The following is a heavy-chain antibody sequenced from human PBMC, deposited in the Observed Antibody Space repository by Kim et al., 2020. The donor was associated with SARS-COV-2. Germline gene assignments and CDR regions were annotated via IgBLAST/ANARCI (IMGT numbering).Heavy chain of an antibody. CDR3: ARRRYSSSWYDALGRGFSNGFDP. D-gene: IGHD6-13*01. CDR1: GGSISSSSYY. Sequence: SETLSHTCTVSGGSISSSSYYWGWIRQPPGKGLEWIGSIYYSGSTYYNPSLKSRVTISVDTSKNQFSLKLSSVTAADTAVYYCARRRYSSSWYDALGRGFSNGFDPWGQGTLVTVSS. V-gene: IGHV4-39*01. J-gene: IGHJ5*02. CDR2: IYYSGST.